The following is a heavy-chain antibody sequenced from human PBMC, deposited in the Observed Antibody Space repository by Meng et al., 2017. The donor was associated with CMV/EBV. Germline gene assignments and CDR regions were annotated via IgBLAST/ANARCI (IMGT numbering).Heavy chain of an antibody. J-gene: IGHJ6*02. CDR2: IYYSGST. D-gene: IGHD5-18*01. CDR1: GGSVSSGSYY. V-gene: IGHV4-61*01. Sequence: ESLKISCTVSGGSVSSGSYYWSWIRQPPGKGLEWIGYIYYSGSTYYNPSLKSRVTISVDTSKNQFSLKLSSVTAADAAVYYCARWLRGMDVWGQGTTVTVSS. CDR3: ARWLRGMDV.